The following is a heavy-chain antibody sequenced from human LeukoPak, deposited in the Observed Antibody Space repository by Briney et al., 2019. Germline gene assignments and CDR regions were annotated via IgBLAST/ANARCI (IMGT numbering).Heavy chain of an antibody. V-gene: IGHV1-69*13. CDR1: GGTFSSYA. Sequence: SVKVSCKASGGTFSSYAISWVRQAPGQGLEWMGGIIPIFGTANYAQKFQGRVTITADESTSTAYMELSSLRSEDTAVYYCARSLRFGEFSDSWGQGTLVTVSS. CDR3: ARSLRFGEFSDS. J-gene: IGHJ4*02. CDR2: IIPIFGTA. D-gene: IGHD3-10*01.